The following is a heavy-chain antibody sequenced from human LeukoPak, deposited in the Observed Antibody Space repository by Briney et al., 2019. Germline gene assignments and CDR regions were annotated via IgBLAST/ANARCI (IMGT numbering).Heavy chain of an antibody. J-gene: IGHJ4*02. D-gene: IGHD6-19*01. V-gene: IGHV4-4*02. Sequence: SGTLSLTCAVSGGAISSSNWWSWVRQPPGKGLEWIGEIYRSGSTNYNPSLKSRVTISVDKSKNQFSLKLSSVTAADTAVYYCARSLYSSGWTPYFDYWGQGTLVTVSS. CDR3: ARSLYSSGWTPYFDY. CDR2: IYRSGST. CDR1: GGAISSSNW.